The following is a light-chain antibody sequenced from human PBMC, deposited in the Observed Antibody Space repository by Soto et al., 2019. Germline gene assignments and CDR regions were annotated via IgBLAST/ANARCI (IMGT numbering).Light chain of an antibody. Sequence: LTQPASVSGSPGQSITISCTGTSSDVGGYNYVSWYQQYPGKAPKLMIYDVSYRPSGVSNRFSGSKSGNTASLTISGLQAEDEADYYCSSYTSISSPLYVFGTGTKVTVL. CDR3: SSYTSISSPLYV. V-gene: IGLV2-14*01. J-gene: IGLJ1*01. CDR2: DVS. CDR1: SSDVGGYNY.